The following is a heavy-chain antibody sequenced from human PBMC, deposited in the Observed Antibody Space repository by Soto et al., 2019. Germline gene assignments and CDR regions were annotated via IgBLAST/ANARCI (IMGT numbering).Heavy chain of an antibody. Sequence: QIHLVQSGPEVKKPGASVKVSCKASGYTFTNYGITWVRQAPGQGPEWMGWISGYNGNTKYAQKFQGRVTMTTDTSTTTHYMELRSLRSGDTAVYYCARGGSSWSAEYYQHWGQGTLVVVSS. D-gene: IGHD6-13*01. CDR1: GYTFTNYG. CDR2: ISGYNGNT. J-gene: IGHJ1*01. V-gene: IGHV1-18*01. CDR3: ARGGSSWSAEYYQH.